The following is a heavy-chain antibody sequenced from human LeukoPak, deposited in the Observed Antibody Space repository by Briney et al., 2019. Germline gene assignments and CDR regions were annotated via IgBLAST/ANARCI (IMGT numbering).Heavy chain of an antibody. Sequence: GGSLRLSCAASGFTFSSYGMHWVRQAPGKGLEWVAVISYDGSNKYYADSVKGRFTISRDNSKNTLYLQMNSLRAEDTAVYYCAKDAAEYYYDSSGYLNWFDPCGQGTLVTVSS. CDR3: AKDAAEYYYDSSGYLNWFDP. CDR2: ISYDGSNK. J-gene: IGHJ5*02. CDR1: GFTFSSYG. D-gene: IGHD3-22*01. V-gene: IGHV3-30*18.